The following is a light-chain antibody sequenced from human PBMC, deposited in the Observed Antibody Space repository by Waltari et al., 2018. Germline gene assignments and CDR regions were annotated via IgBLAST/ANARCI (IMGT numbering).Light chain of an antibody. Sequence: QSALTQPASVSGSPGQSITISCTGTSSDVGAYNYVSWYQQHPGKAPKLMIYDVINRPSGVSNRFSGSKSGNTASLTIYGLQAEDEADYYCSSYTSSSTLTVFGGGTQLTVL. CDR3: SSYTSSSTLTV. J-gene: IGLJ7*01. V-gene: IGLV2-14*03. CDR1: SSDVGAYNY. CDR2: DVI.